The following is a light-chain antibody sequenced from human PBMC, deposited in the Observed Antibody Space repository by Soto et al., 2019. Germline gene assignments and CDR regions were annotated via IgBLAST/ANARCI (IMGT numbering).Light chain of an antibody. CDR1: GSDVGGYDY. CDR3: SSFTNTITRYA. J-gene: IGLJ1*01. CDR2: EVS. Sequence: QSVLTQPASVSGSPGQSITISCTGTGSDVGGYDYVSWYQHHPGKAPKVIIYEVSYRPSGVSNRFSGSKSGDTASLTISGLQAEDEADYYCSSFTNTITRYAFGTGTKVTVL. V-gene: IGLV2-14*01.